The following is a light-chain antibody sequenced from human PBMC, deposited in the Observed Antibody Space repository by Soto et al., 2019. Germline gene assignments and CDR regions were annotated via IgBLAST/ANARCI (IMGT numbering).Light chain of an antibody. V-gene: IGLV2-18*02. CDR1: SSDVGSYNR. Sequence: QSALTQPPSVSGSPGQSVTISCTGTSSDVGSYNRVSWYQQPPGTAPKVTIYEVSNRPSGVPDRFSGSKSGNTASLTISGLQAEDEADYYCSSFTNDYTVVFGGGTKLTVL. CDR3: SSFTNDYTVV. J-gene: IGLJ2*01. CDR2: EVS.